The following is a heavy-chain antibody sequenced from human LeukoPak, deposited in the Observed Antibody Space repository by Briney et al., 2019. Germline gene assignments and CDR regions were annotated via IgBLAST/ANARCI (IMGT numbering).Heavy chain of an antibody. Sequence: PWESLRLSCAVSGFTFTSYAMNWIRQAPGKGLEWVSEISGSGAGTYYADSVKGQFTISRDNSKNTLYLQMNSLRDEDTAVYYCAKMVREFYTISYYFDYWGQGTLVTVSS. V-gene: IGHV3-23*01. CDR3: AKMVREFYTISYYFDY. CDR1: GFTFTSYA. J-gene: IGHJ4*02. CDR2: ISGSGAGT. D-gene: IGHD2-8*01.